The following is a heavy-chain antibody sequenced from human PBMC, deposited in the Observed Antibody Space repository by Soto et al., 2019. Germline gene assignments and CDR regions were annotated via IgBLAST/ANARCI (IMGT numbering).Heavy chain of an antibody. CDR3: AKLSVGEGYNLDY. Sequence: QVQLVESGGGVVQPGRSLRLSCAASGFTFSSYGMHWVRQAPGKGLEWVAVISYDGSNKYYADSVKGRFTISRDNSKSTLYLQMTSLRGEDTAVYWWAKLSVGEGYNLDYWGQGTLVTVSS. CDR2: ISYDGSNK. CDR1: GFTFSSYG. J-gene: IGHJ4*02. D-gene: IGHD5-12*01. V-gene: IGHV3-30*18.